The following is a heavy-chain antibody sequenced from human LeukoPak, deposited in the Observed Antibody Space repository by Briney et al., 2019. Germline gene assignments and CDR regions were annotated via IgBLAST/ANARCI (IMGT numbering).Heavy chain of an antibody. CDR3: AIGGLYDYVWGSYRYKSAFDI. D-gene: IGHD3-16*02. CDR2: ISGSGGST. V-gene: IGHV3-23*01. CDR1: GFTFSSYA. J-gene: IGHJ3*02. Sequence: PGGSLRLSCAASGFTFSSYAMSWVRQAPGKGLEWVSAISGSGGSTYYADSVKGRFTISRDNAKNSLSLQMNSLRAEDTAVYYCAIGGLYDYVWGSYRYKSAFDIWGQGTMVTVSS.